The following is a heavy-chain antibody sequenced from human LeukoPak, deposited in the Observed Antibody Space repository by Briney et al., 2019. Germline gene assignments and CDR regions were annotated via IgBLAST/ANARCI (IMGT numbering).Heavy chain of an antibody. CDR3: ARDFGMMQLPSDDY. CDR2: INHNGNVN. J-gene: IGHJ4*02. V-gene: IGHV3-7*03. CDR1: GFTFSSYW. Sequence: GGSLRLSCAASGFTFSSYWMNWARQAPGKGLEWVASINHNGNVNYYVDSVKGRFTISRDNAENSLFLQMNSLRTEDTAMYYCARDFGMMQLPSDDYWGQGTLVTVSS. D-gene: IGHD3-3*01.